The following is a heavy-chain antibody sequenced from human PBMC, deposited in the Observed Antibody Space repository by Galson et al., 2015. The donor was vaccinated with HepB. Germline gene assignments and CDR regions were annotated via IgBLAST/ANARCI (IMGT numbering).Heavy chain of an antibody. V-gene: IGHV1-18*01. Sequence: SVKVSCKASGYTFTSYAMHWVRQAPGQGLEWMGWISAYNGNTNYTQKLQGRVTMTTDTSTSTAYMELRSLRSDDTAVYYCARGRIAVAGPNEYFQHWGQGTLVTVSS. CDR2: ISAYNGNT. D-gene: IGHD6-19*01. J-gene: IGHJ1*01. CDR1: GYTFTSYA. CDR3: ARGRIAVAGPNEYFQH.